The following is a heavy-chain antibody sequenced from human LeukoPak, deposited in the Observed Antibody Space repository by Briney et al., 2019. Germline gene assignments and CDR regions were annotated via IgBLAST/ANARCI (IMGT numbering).Heavy chain of an antibody. D-gene: IGHD6-13*01. J-gene: IGHJ5*02. CDR2: ISYDGSNK. V-gene: IGHV3-30*04. CDR3: ARGQVGIAAAGTPPGWFDP. Sequence: GGSLRLSCAASGFTFSSYAMHWVRQAPGKGLEWVAVISYDGSNKYYADSVKGRFTISRDNSKNTLYLQMNSLRAEDTAVYYCARGQVGIAAAGTPPGWFDPWGQGTLVTVSS. CDR1: GFTFSSYA.